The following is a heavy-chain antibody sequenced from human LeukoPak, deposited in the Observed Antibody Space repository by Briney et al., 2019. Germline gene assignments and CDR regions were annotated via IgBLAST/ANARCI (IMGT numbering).Heavy chain of an antibody. CDR2: ISAYNGNT. D-gene: IGHD3-9*01. V-gene: IGHV1-18*01. J-gene: IGHJ4*02. CDR1: GYTFTSYG. Sequence: ASVKVSCKASGYTFTSYGISWVRQAPGQGLEWMGWISAYNGNTNYAQKLQGRVTMTTDTSTSTAYMELRSLRSDDTAVYYCARGTTYYDILTGYYTGSGFDHWGQGTLVTVSS. CDR3: ARGTTYYDILTGYYTGSGFDH.